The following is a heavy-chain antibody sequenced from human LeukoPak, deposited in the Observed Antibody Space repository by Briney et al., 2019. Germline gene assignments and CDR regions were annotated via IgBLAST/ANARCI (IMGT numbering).Heavy chain of an antibody. J-gene: IGHJ5*02. CDR1: GFTFSSYA. CDR3: ARGLPTVTTVNWFDP. CDR2: ISYDGSNK. D-gene: IGHD4-11*01. Sequence: GGSLRLSRAASGFTFSSYAMHWVRQAPGKGLEWVAVISYDGSNKYYADSVKGRFTISRDNSKNTLYLQMNSLRAEDTAVYYCARGLPTVTTVNWFDPWGQGTLVTVSS. V-gene: IGHV3-30-3*01.